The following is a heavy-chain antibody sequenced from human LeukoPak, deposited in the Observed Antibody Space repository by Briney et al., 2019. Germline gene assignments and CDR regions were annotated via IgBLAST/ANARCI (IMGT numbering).Heavy chain of an antibody. D-gene: IGHD5-18*01. CDR2: ISSSSSYI. Sequence: PGGSLRLSCAASGFTFSSYAMNWVRQAPGKGLEWVSSISSSSSYIYYADSVKGRFTIFRDNAKNSLYLQMNSLRAEDTAVYYCARDLGRDSYGYGFDYGGQGTLVTVSS. V-gene: IGHV3-21*01. CDR1: GFTFSSYA. J-gene: IGHJ4*02. CDR3: ARDLGRDSYGYGFDY.